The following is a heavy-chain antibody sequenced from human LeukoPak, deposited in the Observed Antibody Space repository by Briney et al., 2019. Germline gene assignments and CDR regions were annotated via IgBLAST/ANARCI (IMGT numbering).Heavy chain of an antibody. D-gene: IGHD3-22*01. CDR2: ISAYNGNT. V-gene: IGHV1-18*01. J-gene: IGHJ4*02. CDR1: GYTFASYG. Sequence: GASVKVSCKASGYTFASYGISWVQQAPGQGLEWMGWISAYNGNTNYAQRLQGRVTMTTDTSTSTAYMELRSLRADDTAVYYCARNTYHYDSRGYFYFDYWGQGTLVTVSS. CDR3: ARNTYHYDSRGYFYFDY.